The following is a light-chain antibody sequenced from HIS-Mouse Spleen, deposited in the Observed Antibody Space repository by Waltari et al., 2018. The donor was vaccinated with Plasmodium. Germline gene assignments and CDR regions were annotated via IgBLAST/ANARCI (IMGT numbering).Light chain of an antibody. Sequence: DIQMPQSPPPLPAPEGDGVTITCRPSQSIRSYLNWYQQKPGKAPKLLIDSASSLQSGVPSRFSGSGSGTDFTLTISSLQPEDFATYYCQQSYSTPWTFGQGTKVEIK. CDR1: QSIRSY. CDR2: SAS. CDR3: QQSYSTPWT. J-gene: IGKJ1*01. V-gene: IGKV1-39*01.